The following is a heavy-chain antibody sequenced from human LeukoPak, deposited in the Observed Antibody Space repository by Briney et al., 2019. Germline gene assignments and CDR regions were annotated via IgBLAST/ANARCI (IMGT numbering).Heavy chain of an antibody. Sequence: SETLSLTCTVSGGSISSSSYYWGWIRQPPGKGLEWIGYIYYTGSTDYNPSLKSRVTISVNTSKNQFSLKLSSVTAADTAVYYCAREGYSGTFDYWGQGTLVTVSS. J-gene: IGHJ4*02. V-gene: IGHV4-61*01. D-gene: IGHD1-26*01. CDR1: GGSISSSSYY. CDR2: IYYTGST. CDR3: AREGYSGTFDY.